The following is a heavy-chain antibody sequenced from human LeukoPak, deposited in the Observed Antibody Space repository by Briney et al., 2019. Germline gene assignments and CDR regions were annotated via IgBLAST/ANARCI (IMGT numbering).Heavy chain of an antibody. V-gene: IGHV1-69*04. CDR2: IIPILGIA. CDR3: AREDDIQTYYYYYGMDV. J-gene: IGHJ6*02. D-gene: IGHD3-9*01. Sequence: SVKVPCKASGGTFSSYAISWVRQAPGQGLEWMGRIIPILGIANYAQKFQGRVTITADKSTSTAYMELSSLRSEDTAVYYCAREDDIQTYYYYYGMDVWGQGTTVTVSS. CDR1: GGTFSSYA.